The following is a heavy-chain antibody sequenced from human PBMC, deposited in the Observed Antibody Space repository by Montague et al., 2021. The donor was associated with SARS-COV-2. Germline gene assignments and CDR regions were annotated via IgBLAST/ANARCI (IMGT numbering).Heavy chain of an antibody. D-gene: IGHD2-2*01. CDR1: GGSISSSNW. CDR3: ARVRAVPAAMRIFSLGRSYYGMDV. V-gene: IGHV4-4*02. J-gene: IGHJ6*02. CDR2: IYHSGNT. Sequence: SETLPLTCAVSGGSISSSNWWSWVRQPPGKGLEWIGEIYHSGNTNYNPSLQSRFTISVDKSKNQFSLRLSSVTAADTAVYYCARVRAVPAAMRIFSLGRSYYGMDVWGQGTTVTVSS.